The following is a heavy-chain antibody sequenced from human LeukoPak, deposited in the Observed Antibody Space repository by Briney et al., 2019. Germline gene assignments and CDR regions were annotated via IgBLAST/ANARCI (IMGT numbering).Heavy chain of an antibody. CDR2: SNPSSGRT. Sequence: ASVNLSCTSSGYTFTGYYMHWVRQPHGQGLERMGWSNPSSGRTNNAQRFHGRVTMTKDTYISTGYMELSRLRSDDTAVYYCARERRRGYSSSAGTPNWFVPCGQGTPVTVSS. D-gene: IGHD6-6*01. J-gene: IGHJ5*02. V-gene: IGHV1-2*02. CDR1: GYTFTGYY. CDR3: ARERRRGYSSSAGTPNWFVP.